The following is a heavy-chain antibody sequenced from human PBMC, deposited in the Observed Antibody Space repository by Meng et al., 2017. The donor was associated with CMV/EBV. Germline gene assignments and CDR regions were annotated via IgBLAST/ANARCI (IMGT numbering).Heavy chain of an antibody. D-gene: IGHD6-13*01. Sequence: GGGLVSPWATLSYTCAVYVGSCSADYWGWIRQPPGKGMECIGEINHSGSTNYNPSLKSRVTILVDTSKNQFSLKLSSVTAADTAVYYCARVRGSSSWYGGWFDPWGQGTLVTVSS. J-gene: IGHJ5*02. V-gene: IGHV4-34*01. CDR3: ARVRGSSSWYGGWFDP. CDR1: VGSCSADY. CDR2: INHSGST.